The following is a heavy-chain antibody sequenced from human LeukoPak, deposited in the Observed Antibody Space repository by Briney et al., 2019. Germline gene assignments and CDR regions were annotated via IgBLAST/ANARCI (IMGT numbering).Heavy chain of an antibody. D-gene: IGHD6-13*01. CDR3: ARRKIAAAGKPLDY. Sequence: PSETLSLTCAVYGGSFSGYYWSWIRQPPGKGLEWIGEINHSGSTNYNPSLKSRVTISVDTSKNQFSLKLSSVTAADTAVYYCARRKIAAAGKPLDYWGQGTLVTVSS. CDR1: GGSFSGYY. J-gene: IGHJ4*02. CDR2: INHSGST. V-gene: IGHV4-34*01.